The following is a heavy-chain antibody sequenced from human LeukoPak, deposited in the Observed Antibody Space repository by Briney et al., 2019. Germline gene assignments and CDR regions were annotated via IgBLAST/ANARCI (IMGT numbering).Heavy chain of an antibody. Sequence: SETLSLTCTVSGGSISRGGYYWSWIRQHPGEGLEWIVHSNHSGSTYYNPSLKSRVTISVDPSKNQFSLKLSSVTAADTAVYYCASGGFYYDSSGSTDNYFDYWGQGALVTVSS. J-gene: IGHJ4*02. D-gene: IGHD3-22*01. V-gene: IGHV4-31*03. CDR2: SNHSGST. CDR1: GGSISRGGYY. CDR3: ASGGFYYDSSGSTDNYFDY.